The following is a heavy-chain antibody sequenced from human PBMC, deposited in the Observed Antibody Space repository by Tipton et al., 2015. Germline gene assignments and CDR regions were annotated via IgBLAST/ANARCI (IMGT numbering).Heavy chain of an antibody. D-gene: IGHD3-3*01. J-gene: IGHJ6*02. V-gene: IGHV4-39*01. Sequence: TLSLTCTVSGGSISTTNYYWAWIRQPPGKGLEWIGSMSYSGSIYHNPSLNSRVTISVDTSKNQFSLKLSSVTAADTAVYYCARHRNYDFWSGYHYYYGMDVWGQGTTVTVSS. CDR2: MSYSGSI. CDR1: GGSISTTNYY. CDR3: ARHRNYDFWSGYHYYYGMDV.